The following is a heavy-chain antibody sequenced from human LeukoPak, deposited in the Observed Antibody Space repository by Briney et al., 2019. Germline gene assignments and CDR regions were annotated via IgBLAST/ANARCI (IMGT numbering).Heavy chain of an antibody. J-gene: IGHJ6*03. CDR2: INPNSCGT. Sequence: ASVKVSCKASGYTFTGYYMHWVRQAPGQGLEWMGWINPNSCGTNYAQKFQGRVTMTRDTSISTAYMELSRLRSDDTAVYYCARGAVPYYYYYMDVWGKGTTVTVSS. D-gene: IGHD6-19*01. CDR3: ARGAVPYYYYYMDV. V-gene: IGHV1-2*02. CDR1: GYTFTGYY.